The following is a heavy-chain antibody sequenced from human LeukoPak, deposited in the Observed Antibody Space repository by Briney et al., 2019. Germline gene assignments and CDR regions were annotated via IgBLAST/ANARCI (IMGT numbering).Heavy chain of an antibody. D-gene: IGHD2/OR15-2a*01. CDR2: ISSSSSTI. CDR1: GFTFSSYS. CDR3: ARGLLSDY. V-gene: IGHV3-48*01. J-gene: IGHJ4*02. Sequence: GGSLRLPCAASGFTFSSYSMNWVRQAPGKGLEWVSYISSSSSTIYYADSVKGRFTISRDNAKNSLYLQMNSLRAEDTAVYYCARGLLSDYWGQGTLVTVSS.